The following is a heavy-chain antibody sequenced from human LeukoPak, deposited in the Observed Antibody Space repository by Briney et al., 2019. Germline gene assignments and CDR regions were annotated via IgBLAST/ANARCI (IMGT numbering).Heavy chain of an antibody. CDR1: GFTFSSYS. V-gene: IGHV3-21*01. D-gene: IGHD3-3*01. Sequence: KTGGSLRLSCAASGFTFSSYSMNWVRQDPGKGLEWVSSISSSSSYIYYADSVKGRFTISRDNAKNSLYLQMNSLRAEDTAVYYCARDFWSGYTNYYYYYGMDVWGQGTTVTVSS. J-gene: IGHJ6*02. CDR3: ARDFWSGYTNYYYYYGMDV. CDR2: ISSSSSYI.